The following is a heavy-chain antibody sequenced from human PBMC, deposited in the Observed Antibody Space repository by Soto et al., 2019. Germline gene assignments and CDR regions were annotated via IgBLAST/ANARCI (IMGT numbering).Heavy chain of an antibody. Sequence: QISLKESGPTLVKPTQTLTLTCSFSGFSLTTHGVGVGWIRQPPGKALAWLAFISWYDERRYSPSLKTRLTITKDTSKNQLVLTLTNVDPADTGTYFCAHRPPKHSTAWLAFDIWGQGTKVAVSS. CDR3: AHRPPKHSTAWLAFDI. CDR1: GFSLTTHGVG. CDR2: ISWYDER. V-gene: IGHV2-5*01. J-gene: IGHJ3*02. D-gene: IGHD6-13*01.